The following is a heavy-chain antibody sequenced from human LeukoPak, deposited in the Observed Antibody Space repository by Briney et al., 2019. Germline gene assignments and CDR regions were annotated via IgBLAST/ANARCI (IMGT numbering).Heavy chain of an antibody. CDR2: ISGSGGST. J-gene: IGHJ4*02. Sequence: GGSLRLSCAASGFTFSSYAMSWVRQAPGKGLEWVSAISGSGGSTYYADSVKGRFTISRDNSKNTLYLQMNSLRAEDTAVYYCAKGGASYAGIQLWFDFDYWGQGTLVTVSS. D-gene: IGHD5-18*01. CDR3: AKGGASYAGIQLWFDFDY. V-gene: IGHV3-23*01. CDR1: GFTFSSYA.